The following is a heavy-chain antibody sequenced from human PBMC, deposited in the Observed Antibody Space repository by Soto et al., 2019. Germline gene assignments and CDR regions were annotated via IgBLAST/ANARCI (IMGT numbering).Heavy chain of an antibody. D-gene: IGHD6-13*01. CDR1: GDNFTSYW. CDR3: ARRYSSSQILGRAFDI. CDR2: IYPGDSDT. Sequence: PGVSMQVSNSGAGDNFTSYWSGWVRKIPGKGLEWMGIIYPGDSDTRYSPSFQGQVTISADKSISTAYLQWSSLKASDTAMYYCARRYSSSQILGRAFDIWGQGTMVTVSS. V-gene: IGHV5-51*01. J-gene: IGHJ3*02.